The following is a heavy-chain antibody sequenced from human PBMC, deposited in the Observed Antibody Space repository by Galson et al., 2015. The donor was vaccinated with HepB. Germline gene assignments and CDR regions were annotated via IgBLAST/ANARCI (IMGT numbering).Heavy chain of an antibody. J-gene: IGHJ4*02. V-gene: IGHV3-48*01. CDR3: ARDGGYDKSGYYYFDY. CDR2: ISTSSSAI. Sequence: SLRLSCAASGFTFSFYNMNWVRQAPGKGLEWVSYISTSSSAIFYIDSVKGRFTISRDNAKNSLYLQMNSLRAEDTAVYYCARDGGYDKSGYYYFDYWGQGTLVTVSS. D-gene: IGHD3-22*01. CDR1: GFTFSFYN.